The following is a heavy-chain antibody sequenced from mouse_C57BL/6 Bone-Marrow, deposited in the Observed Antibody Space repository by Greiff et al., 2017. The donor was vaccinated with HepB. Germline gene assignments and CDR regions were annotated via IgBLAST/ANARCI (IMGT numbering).Heavy chain of an antibody. CDR3: ASPLGQYFDY. CDR1: GYTFTSYW. V-gene: IGHV1-64*01. CDR2: IHPNSGST. J-gene: IGHJ2*01. Sequence: QVQLQQPGAELVKPGASVKLSCKASGYTFTSYWMHWVKQRPGQGLEWIGMIHPNSGSTNYNEKFKSKATLTVDKSSSTAYMQPSSLTSEDSAVYYCASPLGQYFDYWGQGTTLTVSS. D-gene: IGHD4-1*01.